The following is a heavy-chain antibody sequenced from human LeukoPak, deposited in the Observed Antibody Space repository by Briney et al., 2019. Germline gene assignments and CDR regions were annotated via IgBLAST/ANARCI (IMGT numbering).Heavy chain of an antibody. CDR1: GYSISSDYY. J-gene: IGHJ3*02. V-gene: IGHV4-38-2*02. CDR3: ARRYPHRYDFWSGSYAFDI. Sequence: SETLSLTCTVSGYSISSDYYWGWIRQPPGKGLEWIGSMYHSGSTYYNPSLKSRVTISVDTSKNQFSLKLSSVTAADTAVYYCARRYPHRYDFWSGSYAFDIWGQGTMVTVSS. CDR2: MYHSGST. D-gene: IGHD3-3*01.